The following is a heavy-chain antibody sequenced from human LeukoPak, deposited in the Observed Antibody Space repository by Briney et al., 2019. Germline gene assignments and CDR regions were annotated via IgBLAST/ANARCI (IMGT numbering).Heavy chain of an antibody. V-gene: IGHV3-53*01. J-gene: IGHJ4*02. CDR2: LYTGGNT. Sequence: PGGSLRLSCAASGFIVSSNYMSWVRQAPGKGLEWVSVLYTGGNTYYADFVKGRFTISRDNSKNTLYLQMNSLRAEDTAVYYCARDKGYSGYDWDYFDCWGQGTLVTVSS. CDR1: GFIVSSNY. CDR3: ARDKGYSGYDWDYFDC. D-gene: IGHD5-12*01.